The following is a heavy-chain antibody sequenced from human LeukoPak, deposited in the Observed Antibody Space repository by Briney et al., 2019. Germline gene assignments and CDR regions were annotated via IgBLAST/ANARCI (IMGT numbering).Heavy chain of an antibody. CDR2: IWYDGSNK. Sequence: GRSLRLSCAASGFTFSSYGMHWVRQAPGKGLEWVAVIWYDGSNKYYADSVKGRFTISRDNSKNTLYVQMNSLRAEDAAVYYCAKPRTYLDAFDIWGQGTMVTVSS. CDR3: AKPRTYLDAFDI. V-gene: IGHV3-33*06. CDR1: GFTFSSYG. J-gene: IGHJ3*02.